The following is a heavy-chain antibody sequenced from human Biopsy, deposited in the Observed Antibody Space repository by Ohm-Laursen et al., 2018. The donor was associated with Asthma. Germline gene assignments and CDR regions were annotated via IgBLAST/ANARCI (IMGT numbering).Heavy chain of an antibody. Sequence: SLRLSCSASRFTYAMHWVRQAPGRGLEWVGVIWFDGSKKYYADSVKGRFTISRDNSKKMLYLQMNSLRAEDTAIYYCARVFESSEWGPFYHFGLDVWGQGTTVAVSS. V-gene: IGHV3-33*08. CDR2: IWFDGSKK. CDR3: ARVFESSEWGPFYHFGLDV. J-gene: IGHJ6*02. CDR1: RFTYA. D-gene: IGHD6-25*01.